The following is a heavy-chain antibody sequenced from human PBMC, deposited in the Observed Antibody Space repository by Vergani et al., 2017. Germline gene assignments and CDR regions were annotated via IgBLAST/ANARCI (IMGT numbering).Heavy chain of an antibody. D-gene: IGHD2-2*02. CDR1: GFTFSSYG. Sequence: QVQLVESGGGVVQPGRSLRLSCAASGFTFSSYGMHWVRQAPGKGLEWVAVIWYDGSNKYYADSVKGRFTISRDNSKNTLYLQMNSLRAEDTAVYYCAREDYXDCSSTSCYTLFDYWGQGTLVTVSS. V-gene: IGHV3-33*01. CDR3: AREDYXDCSSTSCYTLFDY. J-gene: IGHJ4*02. CDR2: IWYDGSNK.